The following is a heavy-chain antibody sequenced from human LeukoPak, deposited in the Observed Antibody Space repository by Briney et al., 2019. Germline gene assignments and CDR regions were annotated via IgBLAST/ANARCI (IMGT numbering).Heavy chain of an antibody. CDR1: GGSFSGYY. CDR2: INHSGST. J-gene: IGHJ3*02. D-gene: IGHD3-16*01. V-gene: IGHV4-34*01. CDR3: ARGRPSSFVSIPRKAFDI. Sequence: PSETLSLTCAVYGGSFSGYYWSWIRQPPGKGLEWIGEINHSGSTNYNPSLKSRVTISVDTSKNQFSLKLSSVTAADTAVYYCARGRPSSFVSIPRKAFDIWGQGTMVTVSS.